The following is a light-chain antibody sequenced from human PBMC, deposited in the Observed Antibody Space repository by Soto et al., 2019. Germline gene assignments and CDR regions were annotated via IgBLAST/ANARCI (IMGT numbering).Light chain of an antibody. CDR3: QQYNNWPPYT. CDR2: GAS. V-gene: IGKV3-15*01. J-gene: IGKJ2*01. Sequence: EIXMTXXPATLSVSPGERATLSCRASQSVSSNLAWYQQKPGQAPRLLIYGASTRATGIPARFSGSGSGTEFTRTISSLQSEDFALYYPQQYNNWPPYTFGQGTKLEIK. CDR1: QSVSSN.